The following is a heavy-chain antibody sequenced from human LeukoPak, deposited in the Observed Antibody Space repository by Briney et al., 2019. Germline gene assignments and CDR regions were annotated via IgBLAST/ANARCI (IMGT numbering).Heavy chain of an antibody. D-gene: IGHD4-17*01. Sequence: GASVKVSCKASGYTFTSYDINWVRQATGQGLEWMGWMNPNSGNTGYAQKFQERVTITRDMSTSTAYMELSSLRSEDTAVYYCAAARRVYGATDPWGQGTLVTVSS. CDR2: MNPNSGNT. CDR1: GYTFTSYD. V-gene: IGHV1-8*03. J-gene: IGHJ5*02. CDR3: AAARRVYGATDP.